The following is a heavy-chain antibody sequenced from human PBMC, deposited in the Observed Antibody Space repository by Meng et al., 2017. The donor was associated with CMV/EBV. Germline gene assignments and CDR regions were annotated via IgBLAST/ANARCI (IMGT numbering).Heavy chain of an antibody. CDR1: GVSISSSTYY. Sequence: SETLSLTCTVSGVSISSSTYYWGWIRQPPGKGLEWIGSIHYGGTTYHNPSLKSRVTISVDTSNNQFSLKLSSVTAADTAVYYCARDGERGYYDSSGYYLPTLVFDIWGQGTMVTV. J-gene: IGHJ3*02. CDR2: IHYGGTT. D-gene: IGHD3-22*01. CDR3: ARDGERGYYDSSGYYLPTLVFDI. V-gene: IGHV4-39*07.